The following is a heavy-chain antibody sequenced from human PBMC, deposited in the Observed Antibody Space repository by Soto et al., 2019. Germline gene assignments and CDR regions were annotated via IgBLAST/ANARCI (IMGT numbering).Heavy chain of an antibody. D-gene: IGHD3-9*01. CDR1: GFTFDDYA. Sequence: GGSLRLSCAASGFTFDDYAMHWVRQGPGKGLEWVSGISWNSGGIGYADSVKGRFTISRDNAKNSLYLQMDRLRPEDTAFYYCAKSPHDILIGSAFDYWGQGTLVTVSS. J-gene: IGHJ4*02. CDR2: ISWNSGGI. CDR3: AKSPHDILIGSAFDY. V-gene: IGHV3-9*01.